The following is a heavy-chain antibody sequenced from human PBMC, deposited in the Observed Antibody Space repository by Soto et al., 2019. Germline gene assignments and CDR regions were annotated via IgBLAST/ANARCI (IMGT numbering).Heavy chain of an antibody. CDR3: AALWFGELAFNY. CDR1: GYSIRSGYY. V-gene: IGHV4-38-2*02. J-gene: IGHJ4*01. D-gene: IGHD3-10*01. CDR2: VYHNGIM. Sequence: NPSETLSLTCSVSGYSIRSGYYWGWVRQAPGKGLEWLGSVYHNGIMFHNPSFQSRVTISVDTSKNQFSLNLRSVTAADTAVYCCAALWFGELAFNYWGHGILVTVSS.